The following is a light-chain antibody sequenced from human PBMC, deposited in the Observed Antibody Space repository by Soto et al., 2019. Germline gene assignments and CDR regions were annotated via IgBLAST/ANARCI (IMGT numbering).Light chain of an antibody. Sequence: EIVLTQSPATLSLSAGERVTLSCRASQSVSICLAWYQQKPGQAPRLLIYDASNWATGVPARFSGSGSGTDFTLTISSLQPEDFAVYYCQQYGTSPGTFGQGTKVDIK. CDR3: QQYGTSPGT. CDR1: QSVSIC. CDR2: DAS. J-gene: IGKJ1*01. V-gene: IGKV3-20*01.